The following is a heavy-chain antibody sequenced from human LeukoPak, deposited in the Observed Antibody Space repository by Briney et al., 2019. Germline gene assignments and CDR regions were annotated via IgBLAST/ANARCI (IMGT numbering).Heavy chain of an antibody. J-gene: IGHJ4*02. Sequence: PSETLSLTCTVSGGSISSSSYYWGWIRQPPGKGLEWIGSIYYSGSTYYNPSLKSRVTISVDTSKNQFSLKLSSVTAADTAVYYCARSPVDTAMVYFDYWGQGTLVTVSS. CDR2: IYYSGST. D-gene: IGHD5-18*01. CDR1: GGSISSSSYY. V-gene: IGHV4-39*01. CDR3: ARSPVDTAMVYFDY.